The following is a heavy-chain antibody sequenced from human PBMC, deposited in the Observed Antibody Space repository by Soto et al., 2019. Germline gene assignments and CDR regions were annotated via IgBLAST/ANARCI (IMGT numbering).Heavy chain of an antibody. D-gene: IGHD6-6*01. Sequence: GASVKVSCKASGYTFTSYGISWVRQAPGQGLEWMGWISAYNGNTNYAQKLQGRVTMTTDTSTSTAYMELRSLRSDDTAVYYCARAVEYSSSLWFDPWGQGTLVTVSS. CDR2: ISAYNGNT. CDR1: GYTFTSYG. V-gene: IGHV1-18*01. CDR3: ARAVEYSSSLWFDP. J-gene: IGHJ5*02.